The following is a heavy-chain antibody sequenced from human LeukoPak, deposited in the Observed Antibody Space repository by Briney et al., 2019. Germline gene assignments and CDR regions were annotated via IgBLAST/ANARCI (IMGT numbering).Heavy chain of an antibody. CDR1: GGSITSYY. Sequence: PSETLSLTCTVSGGSITSYYYNWIRQPAGKGLEWIGRIYTSGGTYYNPSLKSRVTMSVDMSTNQISLKLTSLTAADTAVYYCAGMESAAGFLDLWGQGTLVTVSS. D-gene: IGHD6-25*01. V-gene: IGHV4-4*07. CDR2: IYTSGGT. J-gene: IGHJ4*02. CDR3: AGMESAAGFLDL.